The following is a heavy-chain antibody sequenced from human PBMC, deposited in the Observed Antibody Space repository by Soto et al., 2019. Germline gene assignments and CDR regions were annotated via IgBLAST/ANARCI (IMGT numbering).Heavy chain of an antibody. CDR1: CYTFSSYA. D-gene: IGHD3-22*01. V-gene: IGHV1-18*01. CDR3: ARGGYYDSSGSRDYHYYGMDV. Sequence: AASGKVSCKASCYTFSSYAISWVRHARGQWLEWLGWISPYNDDTKYAQKLQGRVFMTTDTPTKTAHLDLRSLRSDDTAVYYCARGGYYDSSGSRDYHYYGMDVWGQGTTVTVSS. CDR2: ISPYNDDT. J-gene: IGHJ6*02.